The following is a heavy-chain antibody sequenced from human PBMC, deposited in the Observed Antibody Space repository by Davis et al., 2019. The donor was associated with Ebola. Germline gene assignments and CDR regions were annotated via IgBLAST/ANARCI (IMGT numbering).Heavy chain of an antibody. D-gene: IGHD5-18*01. J-gene: IGHJ5*02. CDR2: IKQDGSEK. CDR3: ARDLEYSYGGWFDP. CDR1: GFTFSSYW. Sequence: GESLKISCAASGFTFSSYWMSWVRQAPGKGLEWVANIKQDGSEKYYVDSVKGRFTISRDNAKNSLYLQMNSLRAEDTAVYYCARDLEYSYGGWFDPWGQGTLVTVSS. V-gene: IGHV3-7*01.